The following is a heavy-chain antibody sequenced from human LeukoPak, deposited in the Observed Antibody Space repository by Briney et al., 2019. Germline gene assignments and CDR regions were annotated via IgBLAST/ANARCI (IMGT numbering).Heavy chain of an antibody. V-gene: IGHV1-69*04. CDR1: GGTFSSYA. J-gene: IGHJ5*02. D-gene: IGHD3-22*01. CDR2: IIPILGIA. CDR3: ARVYYYDSSGYYRVDNWFDP. Sequence: SVKVSCKASGGTFSSYAIGWVRQAPGQGLEWMGRIIPILGIANYAQKFQGRVTITADKSTSTAYMELSSLRSEDTAVYYCARVYYYDSSGYYRVDNWFDPWGQGTLVTVSS.